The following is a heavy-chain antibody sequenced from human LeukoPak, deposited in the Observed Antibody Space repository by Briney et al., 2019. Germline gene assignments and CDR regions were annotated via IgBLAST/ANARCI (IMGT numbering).Heavy chain of an antibody. Sequence: GGSLRLSCAASGFTFSSYAMHWVRQAPGKGLEYVSAISSNGGSTYYANSVKGRFTISRDNSKNTLYLQMGSLRAEDMAVYYCARVGSDYLGEEGAFDIWGQGTMVTVSS. V-gene: IGHV3-64*01. J-gene: IGHJ3*02. CDR1: GFTFSSYA. D-gene: IGHD1-26*01. CDR2: ISSNGGST. CDR3: ARVGSDYLGEEGAFDI.